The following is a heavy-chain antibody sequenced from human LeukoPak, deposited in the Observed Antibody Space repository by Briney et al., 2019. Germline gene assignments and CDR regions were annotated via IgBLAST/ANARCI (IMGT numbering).Heavy chain of an antibody. V-gene: IGHV3-73*01. Sequence: GGSLRLSCAASGFTFSGSAMHWVRQASGKGLEWVGRIRSKANSYATAYAASVKGRFTISRDDSKNTAYLQMTSLKTEDTAVYYCTRGFQAFLAYGMDVWGQGTTVTVSS. CDR3: TRGFQAFLAYGMDV. J-gene: IGHJ6*02. CDR2: IRSKANSYAT. D-gene: IGHD2-21*01. CDR1: GFTFSGSA.